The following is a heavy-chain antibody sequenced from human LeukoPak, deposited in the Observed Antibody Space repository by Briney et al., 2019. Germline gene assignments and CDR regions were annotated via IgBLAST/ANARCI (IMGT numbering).Heavy chain of an antibody. CDR3: ARHSPAYCGGDCHDAFDI. J-gene: IGHJ3*02. Sequence: SETLSLTCTVSGGSISSSSYYWGWLRQPPGKGLEWIGSIYYSGSTYYNPSLKSRVTISVDTSKNQFSLRLSSVTAADTAVYYCARHSPAYCGGDCHDAFDIWGQGTMVTVSS. V-gene: IGHV4-39*01. CDR1: GGSISSSSYY. CDR2: IYYSGST. D-gene: IGHD2-21*02.